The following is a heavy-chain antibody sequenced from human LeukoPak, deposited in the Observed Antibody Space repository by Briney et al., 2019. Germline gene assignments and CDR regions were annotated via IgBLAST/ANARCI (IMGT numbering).Heavy chain of an antibody. D-gene: IGHD2-15*01. Sequence: GESLKISCKGSGYGFTSYWIGWVRQMPGKGLECMGIIYPGDSDTRYSPSFQGQVIISADKSISTAYLQWNSLKASDSAMYYCARRRYCSGGSCYGVDYWGQGSLVTVSS. CDR1: GYGFTSYW. V-gene: IGHV5-51*01. J-gene: IGHJ4*02. CDR2: IYPGDSDT. CDR3: ARRRYCSGGSCYGVDY.